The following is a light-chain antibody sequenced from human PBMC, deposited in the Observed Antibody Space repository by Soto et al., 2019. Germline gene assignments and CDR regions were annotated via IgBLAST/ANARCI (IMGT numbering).Light chain of an antibody. CDR1: QSVSSN. J-gene: IGKJ2*01. Sequence: EVVMTQSPATVSVSPGERATLSCRASQSVSSNLAWYQQKPGQAPRLLIYGASTRATGTPARFSGSGSGTEFTLTIGSLQSEDFAVYYCQQYNSWPPYTFGRGPSWRSN. CDR2: GAS. V-gene: IGKV3-15*01. CDR3: QQYNSWPPYT.